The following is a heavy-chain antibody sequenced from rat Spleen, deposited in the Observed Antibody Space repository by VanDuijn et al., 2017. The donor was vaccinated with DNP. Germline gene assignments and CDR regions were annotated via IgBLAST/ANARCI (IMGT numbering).Heavy chain of an antibody. CDR3: ASYYDGSYYGFAY. V-gene: IGHV2S75*01. CDR1: GFSLTNYG. CDR2: IWGNGNT. Sequence: QVQLKESGPVLVQASETLSLTCTVSGFSLTNYGVIWVRQSPGKGLEWKGIIWGNGNTNYNSVLKSRLSIRRDTPKSQVFLKMTNLQTEDTARYLCASYYDGSYYGFAYWGQCTLVTVSS. D-gene: IGHD1-12*02. J-gene: IGHJ3*01.